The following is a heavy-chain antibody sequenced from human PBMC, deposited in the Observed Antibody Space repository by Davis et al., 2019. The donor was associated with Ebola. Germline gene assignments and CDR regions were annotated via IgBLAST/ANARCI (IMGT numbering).Heavy chain of an antibody. J-gene: IGHJ3*02. CDR1: GGSISSGGYY. CDR3: AREVATISYAFDI. V-gene: IGHV4-31*03. CDR2: IYYSGST. Sequence: MPSETLSLTCTVSGGSISSGGYYWSWIRQHPGKGLEWIGYIYYSGSTYYNPSLKSRVTISVDTSKNQFSLKLSSVTAADTAVYYCAREVATISYAFDIWGQGTMVTVSS. D-gene: IGHD5-24*01.